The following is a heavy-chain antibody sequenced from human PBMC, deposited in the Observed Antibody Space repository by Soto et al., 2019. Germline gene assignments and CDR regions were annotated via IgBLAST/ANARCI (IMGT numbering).Heavy chain of an antibody. V-gene: IGHV3-23*01. Sequence: GGSLRLSCAASGFSFGSYALSWVRQAPGKGLEWVSTISGSDGKTFYADSVKGRLSISRDTSQSTLYLQMNSLRADDTAIYYCARWSYLDYWGQGTRVTVSS. CDR2: ISGSDGKT. D-gene: IGHD3-3*01. J-gene: IGHJ4*02. CDR3: ARWSYLDY. CDR1: GFSFGSYA.